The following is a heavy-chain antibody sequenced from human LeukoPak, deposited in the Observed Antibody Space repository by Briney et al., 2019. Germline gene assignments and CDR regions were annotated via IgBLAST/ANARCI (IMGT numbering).Heavy chain of an antibody. CDR2: IYYSGST. Sequence: SETLSLTCTVSGGSISGYYWSWIRQPPGKGLEWIGYIYYSGSTNYNPSLRSRVTISVDTPKNQFSLKLGSVTAADTAVYYCARAIASSGSRLFDYWGQGTLVTVSS. J-gene: IGHJ4*02. D-gene: IGHD3-10*01. CDR3: ARAIASSGSRLFDY. CDR1: GGSISGYY. V-gene: IGHV4-59*01.